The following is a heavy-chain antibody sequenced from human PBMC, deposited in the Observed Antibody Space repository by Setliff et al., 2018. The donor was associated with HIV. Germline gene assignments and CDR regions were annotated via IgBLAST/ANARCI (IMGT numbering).Heavy chain of an antibody. CDR1: GYTFNSYL. V-gene: IGHV1-3*01. Sequence: ASVKVSCKASGYTFNSYLVYWVRQAPGQRLEWMGWIHPGNDNREYSQRFQGRLTMTRDTSASMVYMELNSLTSEDTAVYFCVRFSSVYAAIDNWGPGTLVTSPQ. CDR3: VRFSSVYAAIDN. D-gene: IGHD2-2*01. CDR2: IHPGNDNR. J-gene: IGHJ4*02.